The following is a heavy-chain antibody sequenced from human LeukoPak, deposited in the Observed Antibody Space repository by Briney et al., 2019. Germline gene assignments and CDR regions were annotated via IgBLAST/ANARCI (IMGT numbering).Heavy chain of an antibody. D-gene: IGHD3-22*01. J-gene: IGHJ4*02. CDR1: GFTFSSYE. CDR2: ISSSGSTI. Sequence: GGSLRLSCAASGFTFSSYEMNWVRQAPGKGLEWVSYISSSGSTIYYADSVKGRFTISRDNSKNTLYLQMNSLRAEDTAVYYCAVTYYYDSSGYYQLDYWGQGTLVTVSS. V-gene: IGHV3-48*03. CDR3: AVTYYYDSSGYYQLDY.